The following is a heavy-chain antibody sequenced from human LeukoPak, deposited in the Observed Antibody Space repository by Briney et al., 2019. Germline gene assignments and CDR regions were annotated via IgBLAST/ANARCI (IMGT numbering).Heavy chain of an antibody. Sequence: PSETLSLTCAVSGGSISSGGYSWSWIRQPPGKGLEWIGYIYHSGSTYYNPSLKSRVTISVDTSKNQFSLKLSSVTAADTAVYYCARGRWGYDILTGYFGYWGQGTLVTVSS. CDR2: IYHSGST. V-gene: IGHV4-30-2*01. CDR1: GGSISSGGYS. D-gene: IGHD3-9*01. J-gene: IGHJ4*02. CDR3: ARGRWGYDILTGYFGY.